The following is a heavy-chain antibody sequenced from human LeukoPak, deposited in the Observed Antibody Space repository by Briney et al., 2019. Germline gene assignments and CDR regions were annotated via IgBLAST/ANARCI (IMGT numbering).Heavy chain of an antibody. J-gene: IGHJ5*02. CDR3: ARDRVVAGTGWFDP. CDR1: GGSISSYY. D-gene: IGHD6-19*01. Sequence: SETLSLTCTVSGGSISSYYWSWIRQPPGKGLEWIGYIYYSGSTNYNPSLKSRVTISVDTSKNQFSLKLSSVTAADTAVYYYARDRVVAGTGWFDPWGQGTLVTVSS. CDR2: IYYSGST. V-gene: IGHV4-59*01.